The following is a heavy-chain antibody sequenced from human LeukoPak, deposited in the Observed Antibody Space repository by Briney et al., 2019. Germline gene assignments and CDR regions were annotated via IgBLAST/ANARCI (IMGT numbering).Heavy chain of an antibody. CDR2: ISYDGSNK. Sequence: GGSLRLSCAVSGFTFSSYGMHWVRQAPGKGLEWVAVISYDGSNKYYADSVKGRFTISRDNSKNTLYLQMNSLRAEDTAVYYCAKNRDDWLLNYFDYWGQGTLVTVSS. CDR3: AKNRDDWLLNYFDY. CDR1: GFTFSSYG. V-gene: IGHV3-30*18. D-gene: IGHD3-9*01. J-gene: IGHJ4*02.